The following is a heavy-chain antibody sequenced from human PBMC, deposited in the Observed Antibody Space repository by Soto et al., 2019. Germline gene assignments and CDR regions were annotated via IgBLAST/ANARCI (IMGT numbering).Heavy chain of an antibody. J-gene: IGHJ6*02. CDR3: ARVPQRVVPAAMAMGYTARAYYYGMDV. V-gene: IGHV1-69*01. CDR1: GGTFSSYA. CDR2: IIPIFGTA. Sequence: QVQLVQSGAEVQKPGSSVKVSCKASGGTFSSYAISWVRQAPGQGLEWMGVIIPIFGTANYAQKFQGRVTINADECTSTADLELSSLRSEDTDVCYCARVPQRVVPAAMAMGYTARAYYYGMDVLGQGTTVTVSS. D-gene: IGHD2-2*01.